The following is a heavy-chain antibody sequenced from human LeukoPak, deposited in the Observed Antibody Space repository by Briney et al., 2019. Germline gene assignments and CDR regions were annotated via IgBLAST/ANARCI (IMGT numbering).Heavy chain of an antibody. D-gene: IGHD4-17*01. V-gene: IGHV3-30*18. CDR2: ISYDGSNK. Sequence: GRSLRLSCAASGFTFSSYGMHWVRQAPGKGLEWVAVISYDGSNKYYADSVKGRFTISRDNSKNTLYLQMNSLRAEDTAVYYCAKGPIETKHDYGDYYFDYWGQGTLVTVSS. CDR1: GFTFSSYG. J-gene: IGHJ4*02. CDR3: AKGPIETKHDYGDYYFDY.